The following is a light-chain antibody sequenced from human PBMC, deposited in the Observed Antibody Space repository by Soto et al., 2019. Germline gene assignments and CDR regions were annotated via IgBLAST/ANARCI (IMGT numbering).Light chain of an antibody. Sequence: EIVMTQSPATLSVSPGERATLSCRASQSVSRNLAWYQQKPGQAPRLLIYGASTRATGIPARFSGSGSGTEFTLTISSLQSADFAVYYCQQYNNWPPVAFGQGTKVEIK. CDR2: GAS. J-gene: IGKJ1*01. V-gene: IGKV3-15*01. CDR3: QQYNNWPPVA. CDR1: QSVSRN.